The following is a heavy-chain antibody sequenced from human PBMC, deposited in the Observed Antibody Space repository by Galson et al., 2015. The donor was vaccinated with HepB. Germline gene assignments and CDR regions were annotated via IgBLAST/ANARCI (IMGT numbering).Heavy chain of an antibody. CDR1: GFTFSDYY. CDR3: ANFYHSSGWYAFDM. CDR2: ISSSSSYT. V-gene: IGHV3-11*03. Sequence: SLRLSCAASGFTFSDYYMSWIRQAPGKGLEWILYISSSSSYTNYADSVKGRFTISRDNAKNSLYLQMNSLTAEDTAMYYCANFYHSSGWYAFDMWGQGTMVTVSS. D-gene: IGHD6-25*01. J-gene: IGHJ3*02.